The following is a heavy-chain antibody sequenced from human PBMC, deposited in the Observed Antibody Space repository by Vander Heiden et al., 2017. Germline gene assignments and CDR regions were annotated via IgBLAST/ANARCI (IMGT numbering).Heavy chain of an antibody. CDR3: ARAYPLDGRQAYYYGMDV. V-gene: IGHV3-21*01. D-gene: IGHD1-1*01. CDR1: GFTFSSYS. J-gene: IGHJ6*02. CDR2: ISSSSSYI. Sequence: EVQLVESGGGLVKPGGSLRLSCAASGFTFSSYSMNWVRQAPGKGLEWVSSISSSSSYIYYADSVKGRVTISRDNAKNSLYRQMNSLRAEDTAVYDCARAYPLDGRQAYYYGMDVWGQGTTVTVSS.